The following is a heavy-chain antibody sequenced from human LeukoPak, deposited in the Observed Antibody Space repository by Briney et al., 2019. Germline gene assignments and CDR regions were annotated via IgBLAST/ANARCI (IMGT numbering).Heavy chain of an antibody. CDR1: GYTFTVYY. J-gene: IGHJ4*02. D-gene: IGHD3-10*01. CDR3: ARDLEGYHYGSGNYPQ. Sequence: ASMKVSCKASGYTFTVYYIHWLRPAPGQGLEWMGFINPNSGGTNYAQEFQGRVTITRDTSISNAYMELSSLKSDDTAVYYCARDLEGYHYGSGNYPQWGQGTLITVSS. CDR2: INPNSGGT. V-gene: IGHV1-2*02.